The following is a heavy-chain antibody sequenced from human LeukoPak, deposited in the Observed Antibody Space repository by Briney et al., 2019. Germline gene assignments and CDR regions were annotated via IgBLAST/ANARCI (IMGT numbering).Heavy chain of an antibody. V-gene: IGHV1-69*06. CDR1: GGTFSSYA. CDR2: IIPIFGTA. CDR3: ARGPLVVITSPYYYYMDV. J-gene: IGHJ6*03. Sequence: GASVKVSCKASGGTFSSYAISWVRQAPGQGLEWVGGIIPIFGTANYAQKFQGRVTITADKSTSTAYMELSSLRSEDTAVYYCARGPLVVITSPYYYYMDVWGKGTTVTVSS. D-gene: IGHD3-22*01.